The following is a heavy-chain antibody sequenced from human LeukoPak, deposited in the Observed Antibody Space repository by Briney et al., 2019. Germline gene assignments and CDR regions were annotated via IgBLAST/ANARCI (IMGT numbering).Heavy chain of an antibody. CDR1: GFTFSSYE. Sequence: GGSLRLSCAASGFTFSSYEMNWVRQAPGKGLEWVSSISRSATNIYYADYVKGGFTIYRDNAKNSLYLQMNSLRAEDTAVYFCARRAGAYSHPYDYWGQGTLVTVSS. CDR3: ARRAGAYSHPYDY. J-gene: IGHJ4*02. D-gene: IGHD4/OR15-4a*01. CDR2: ISRSATNI. V-gene: IGHV3-48*03.